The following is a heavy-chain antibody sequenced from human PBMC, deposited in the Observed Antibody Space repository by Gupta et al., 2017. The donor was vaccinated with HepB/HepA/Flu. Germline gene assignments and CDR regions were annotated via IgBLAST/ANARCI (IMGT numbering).Heavy chain of an antibody. CDR1: GGSISSGDYY. CDR3: ARVFLDSSGYEDAFDI. CDR2: IYYSGST. D-gene: IGHD3-22*01. Sequence: QVQLQESGPGLVKPSQTLSLTCTVSGGSISSGDYYWGWIRQPPGKGLEWIGYIYYSGSTYYNPSLKSRVTISVDTSKNQFSLKLSSVTAADTAVYYCARVFLDSSGYEDAFDIWGQGTMVTVSS. J-gene: IGHJ3*02. V-gene: IGHV4-30-4*01.